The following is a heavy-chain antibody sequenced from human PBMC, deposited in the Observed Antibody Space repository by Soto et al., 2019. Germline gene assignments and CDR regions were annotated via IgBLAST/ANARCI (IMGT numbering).Heavy chain of an antibody. CDR2: INWNGGST. CDR3: ARPIAAAGTGAFDI. CDR1: GFTFDDYG. Sequence: GGSLRLSCAASGFTFDDYGMSWVRQAPGKGLEWVSGINWNGGSTGYADSVKGRFTISRDNAKNSLYLQMNSLRAEDTALYYCARPIAAAGTGAFDIWGQATMVTVSS. D-gene: IGHD6-13*01. V-gene: IGHV3-20*04. J-gene: IGHJ3*02.